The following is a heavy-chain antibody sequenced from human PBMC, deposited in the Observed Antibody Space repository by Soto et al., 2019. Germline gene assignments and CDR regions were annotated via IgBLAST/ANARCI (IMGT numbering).Heavy chain of an antibody. CDR2: ISGSGGST. CDR1: GFTFSSYA. J-gene: IGHJ6*02. V-gene: IGHV3-23*01. D-gene: IGHD2-2*01. CDR3: ASSIVVVPAAMSGDYYYYYGMDV. Sequence: GGSLRLSCAASGFTFSSYAMSWVRQAPGKGLEWVSAISGSGGSTYYADSVKGRFTISRDNSKNTLYLQRKSLRAEDTAVYYCASSIVVVPAAMSGDYYYYYGMDVWGQGTTVTVSS.